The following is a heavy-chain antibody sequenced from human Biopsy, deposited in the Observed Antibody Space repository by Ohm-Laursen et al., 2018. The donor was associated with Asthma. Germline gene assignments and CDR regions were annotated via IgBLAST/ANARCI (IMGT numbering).Heavy chain of an antibody. Sequence: PSQTLSLTCCVYGGSISSFYWSWIRQSPEKGLEWMGYVYWTGSTNYSPSLKSRITMSVDTSKNRMFLELTSVTAADTAIYYCVRAVRNEQWLAPFDYWGQGKPVTVSS. V-gene: IGHV4-59*01. D-gene: IGHD6-19*01. CDR1: GGSISSFY. J-gene: IGHJ4*02. CDR3: VRAVRNEQWLAPFDY. CDR2: VYWTGST.